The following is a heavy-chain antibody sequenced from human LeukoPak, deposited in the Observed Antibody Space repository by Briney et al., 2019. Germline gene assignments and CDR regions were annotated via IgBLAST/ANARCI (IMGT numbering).Heavy chain of an antibody. CDR1: GGTFNNFA. V-gene: IGHV1-69*13. D-gene: IGHD3-3*01. Sequence: SVKVSCKVSGGTFNNFALSWVRQAPGQGLEWVGGTIRVSGTTKYAQNLQGRVKVTADGSTSTAYMEMSSLRSEATAVYYCAASPPLRFLESYGMDVWGQGTTVTVSS. CDR2: TIRVSGTT. J-gene: IGHJ6*02. CDR3: AASPPLRFLESYGMDV.